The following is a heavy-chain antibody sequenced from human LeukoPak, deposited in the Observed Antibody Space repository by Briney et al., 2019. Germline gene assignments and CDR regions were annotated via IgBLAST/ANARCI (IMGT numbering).Heavy chain of an antibody. Sequence: GASVKVSCKASGYTFTSYGISWERQAPGQGLEWMGWISAYNGNTNYAQKLQGRVTMTTDTSTSTAYMELRSLRSDDTAVYYCARDGLRYNWNYDAFDYWGQGTLVTVSS. D-gene: IGHD1-7*01. CDR3: ARDGLRYNWNYDAFDY. V-gene: IGHV1-18*01. CDR2: ISAYNGNT. CDR1: GYTFTSYG. J-gene: IGHJ4*02.